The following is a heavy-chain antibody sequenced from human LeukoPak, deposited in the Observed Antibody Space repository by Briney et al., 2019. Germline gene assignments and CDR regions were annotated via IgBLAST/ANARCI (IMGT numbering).Heavy chain of an antibody. CDR1: GGSFSGYY. D-gene: IGHD2-8*01. Sequence: SETLSLTCAVYGGSFSGYYWSWIRQPPGKGLEWIGEINHSGSTNYNPSLKSRVTISVDTSKNQFSLKLSSVTAADTAVYYCARDLSVYALYYYGMDVWGQGTTVTVSS. CDR3: ARDLSVYALYYYGMDV. V-gene: IGHV4-34*01. J-gene: IGHJ6*02. CDR2: INHSGST.